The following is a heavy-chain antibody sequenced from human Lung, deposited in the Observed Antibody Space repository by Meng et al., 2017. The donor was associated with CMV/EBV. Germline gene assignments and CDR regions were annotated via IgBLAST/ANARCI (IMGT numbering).Heavy chain of an antibody. CDR1: GFTFSNYA. D-gene: IGHD6-13*01. V-gene: IGHV3-23*03. J-gene: IGHJ5*02. CDR2: IYAGGRSA. CDR3: AKDSTYSA. Sequence: GESXKISCAASGFTFSNYAMNWVRQAPGKGLEWVAVIYAGGRSAYYADSVKGRFTIFRDGSKNTVYLEMNSLRAEDTALYYCAKDSTYSAWGQGTLVTVSS.